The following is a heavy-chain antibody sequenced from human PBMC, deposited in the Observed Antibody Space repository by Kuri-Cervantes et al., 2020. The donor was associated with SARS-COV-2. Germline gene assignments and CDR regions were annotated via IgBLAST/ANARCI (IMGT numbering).Heavy chain of an antibody. V-gene: IGHV3-23*01. CDR1: GFTFSSYA. Sequence: GESLKISCAASGFTFSSYAMTWVRQAPGKGLEWVSAISGSGGSTYYADSVKGRFTISRDNSKNTLFLQMKSLRAEDTAVYYCANALDPPRDYKKAVLHSIDVWGQGTTVTVSS. J-gene: IGHJ6*02. CDR2: ISGSGGST. CDR3: ANALDPPRDYKKAVLHSIDV. D-gene: IGHD4-11*01.